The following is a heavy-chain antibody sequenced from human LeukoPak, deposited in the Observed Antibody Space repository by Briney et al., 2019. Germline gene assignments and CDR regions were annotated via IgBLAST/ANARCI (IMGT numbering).Heavy chain of an antibody. CDR2: IYSGGST. D-gene: IGHD3-9*01. V-gene: IGHV3-66*01. CDR1: GFTVSSNY. Sequence: EAGGSLRLSCAASGFTVSSNYMSWVRQAPGKGLEWVSVIYSGGSTYYADSVKGRFTISRDNSKNTLYLQMNSLRAEDTAVYYCARVEDILTGYPLDYWGQGTLVTVSS. CDR3: ARVEDILTGYPLDY. J-gene: IGHJ4*02.